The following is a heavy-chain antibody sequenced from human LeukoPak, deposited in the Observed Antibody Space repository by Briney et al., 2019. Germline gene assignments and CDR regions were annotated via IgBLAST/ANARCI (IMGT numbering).Heavy chain of an antibody. D-gene: IGHD4-11*01. Sequence: SETLSLTCTVSGGSISSYYWSWIRQPPGKGLEWIGYIDTSGSTNYNPSLKSRVTISVDTSKNQFSLKLSSVTAADTAVYYCARTMTTVTTRYYYYMDVWGKGTTVTVSS. J-gene: IGHJ6*03. CDR3: ARTMTTVTTRYYYYMDV. CDR2: IDTSGST. V-gene: IGHV4-4*09. CDR1: GGSISSYY.